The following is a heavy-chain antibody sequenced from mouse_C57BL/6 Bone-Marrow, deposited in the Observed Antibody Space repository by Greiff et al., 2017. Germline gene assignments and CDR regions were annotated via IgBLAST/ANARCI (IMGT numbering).Heavy chain of an antibody. CDR2: IGPGSGST. Sequence: QVQLQQSGAELVKPGASVKISCKASGYTFTDYYINWVKQRPGQGLEWIGKIGPGSGSTYYNEKFKSKATLTADKSSSTAYMQLSSLTSEDSAVYFCARKGSSYPYYYAMDYWGQGTAVTVSS. V-gene: IGHV1-77*01. D-gene: IGHD1-1*01. J-gene: IGHJ4*01. CDR1: GYTFTDYY. CDR3: ARKGSSYPYYYAMDY.